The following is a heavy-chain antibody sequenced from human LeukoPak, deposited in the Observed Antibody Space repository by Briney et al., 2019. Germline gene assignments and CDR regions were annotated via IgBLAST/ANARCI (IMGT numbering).Heavy chain of an antibody. V-gene: IGHV3-23*01. D-gene: IGHD6-13*01. CDR1: GFTFSRFA. CDR3: ARGARFGGASGTGY. CDR2: FSGSGGST. J-gene: IGHJ4*02. Sequence: GGSLRLSCAASGFTFSRFAMSWVRQAPGKGLEWVSGFSGSGGSTYYADSVKGRFTISRDNSKNTLYLQMNSLRVEDTAVYYCARGARFGGASGTGYWGQGTLVTVSS.